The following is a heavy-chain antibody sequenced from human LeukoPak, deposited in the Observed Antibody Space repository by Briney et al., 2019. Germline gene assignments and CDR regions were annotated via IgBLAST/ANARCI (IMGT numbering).Heavy chain of an antibody. D-gene: IGHD5-24*01. CDR3: ARTRRDGYKYFDY. J-gene: IGHJ4*02. CDR1: SGSISSNNYY. CDR2: IYYSGST. Sequence: SETLSLTRTVSSGSISSNNYYWSWIRQHPGTGLEWIGYIYYSGSTYYNPSLKSRVTISVDTSKNQFSLKLSSVTAADTAVYYCARTRRDGYKYFDYWGQGTLVTVSS. V-gene: IGHV4-31*03.